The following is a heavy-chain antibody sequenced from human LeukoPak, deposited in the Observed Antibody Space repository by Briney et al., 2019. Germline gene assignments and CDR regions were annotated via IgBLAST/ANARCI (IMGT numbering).Heavy chain of an antibody. Sequence: PSETLSLTCTVSGGSISSSSYYWGWIRQPPGKGLEWIGSIYYSGSTYYNPSLKSRVTISVDTSKNQFSLKLSSVTAADTAVYYCARAADGYPWSYYYYYYMDVWGKGTTVTVSS. D-gene: IGHD5-24*01. CDR1: GGSISSSSYY. V-gene: IGHV4-39*07. CDR3: ARAADGYPWSYYYYYYMDV. J-gene: IGHJ6*03. CDR2: IYYSGST.